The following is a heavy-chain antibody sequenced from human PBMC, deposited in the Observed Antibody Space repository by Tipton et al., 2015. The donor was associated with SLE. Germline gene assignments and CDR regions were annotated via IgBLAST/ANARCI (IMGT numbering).Heavy chain of an antibody. V-gene: IGHV4-39*07. J-gene: IGHJ4*02. CDR3: ARLPDYFDH. CDR2: IYFSGDY. CDR1: GGSIGSGSSY. Sequence: TLSLTCTVSGGSIGSGSSYWDWIRQSPGKELEWIGSIYFSGDYYYNPSLKSRVTVSIDTYMNQFSLRLTSLTAADTAVYYCARLPDYFDHWGQGALVTVSS.